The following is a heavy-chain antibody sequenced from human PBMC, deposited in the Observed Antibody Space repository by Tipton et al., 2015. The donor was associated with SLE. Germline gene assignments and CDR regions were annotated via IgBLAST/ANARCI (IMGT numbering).Heavy chain of an antibody. CDR1: GGSISSSSYY. V-gene: IGHV4-61*02. CDR2: IYTSGST. Sequence: TLSLTCTVSGGSISSSSYYWSWIRQPAGKGLEWIGRIYTSGSTNYNPSLKSRVTMSVDTSKNQFSLKLSSVTAADTAVYYCARGARYWYFDLWGRGTLVTVSS. D-gene: IGHD5-12*01. J-gene: IGHJ2*01. CDR3: ARGARYWYFDL.